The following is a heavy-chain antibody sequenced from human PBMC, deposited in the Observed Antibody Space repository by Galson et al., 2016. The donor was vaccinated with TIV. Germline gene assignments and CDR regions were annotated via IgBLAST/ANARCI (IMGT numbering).Heavy chain of an antibody. CDR1: GDSFSGHT. CDR2: IIPMINIA. V-gene: IGHV1-69*02. J-gene: IGHJ4*02. Sequence: SVKVSCKASGDSFSGHTISWLRQAPGQGLEWMGRIIPMINIAKYAQKFQGRVTITADKSTSTAYMELSSLRSEDTATYYCARGIGVPLHFDSWGQGTLVTVSS. CDR3: ARGIGVPLHFDS. D-gene: IGHD3-3*01.